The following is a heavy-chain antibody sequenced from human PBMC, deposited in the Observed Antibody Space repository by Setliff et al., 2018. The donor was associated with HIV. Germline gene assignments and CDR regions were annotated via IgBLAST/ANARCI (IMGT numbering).Heavy chain of an antibody. J-gene: IGHJ5*02. CDR2: IYPDDSDT. D-gene: IGHD7-27*01. CDR3: ARNWGAPNQFDP. CDR1: GHSFSTHW. V-gene: IGHV5-51*01. Sequence: PGESLKISCKGSGHSFSTHWIAWVRQMPGKGLEWMGIIYPDDSDTRYSPSFQGQVTISADKSISIAYLQWSSLKASDTAMYYCARNWGAPNQFDPWGQGTLVTVSS.